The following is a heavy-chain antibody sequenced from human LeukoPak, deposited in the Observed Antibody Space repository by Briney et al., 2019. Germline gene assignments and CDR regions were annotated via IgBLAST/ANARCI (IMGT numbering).Heavy chain of an antibody. D-gene: IGHD3-10*01. J-gene: IGHJ4*02. CDR1: GGSISSYY. CDR3: ARDDYGSGSHFDY. Sequence: SETLSLTCTVSGGSISSYYWGWIRQPPGKGLEWIGSIYYSGSTYYNPSLKSRVTISVDTSKNQFSLKLSSVTAADTAVYYCARDDYGSGSHFDYWGQGTLVTVSS. V-gene: IGHV4-39*07. CDR2: IYYSGST.